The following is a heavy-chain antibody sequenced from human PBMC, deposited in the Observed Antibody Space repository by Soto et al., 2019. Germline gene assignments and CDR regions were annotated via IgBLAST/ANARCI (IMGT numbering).Heavy chain of an antibody. CDR3: AKDHLPTTVTTPWFDP. Sequence: QVQLVGSGGGVVQPGRSLRLSCAASGFTFSNHGMHWVRQAPGKGLEWVAVISYDGSNKYYADSVKGRFTISRDNSENTLYLQMDGLRAEDTAVYYCAKDHLPTTVTTPWFDPWGQGTLVTVSS. CDR2: ISYDGSNK. D-gene: IGHD4-17*01. CDR1: GFTFSNHG. J-gene: IGHJ5*02. V-gene: IGHV3-30*18.